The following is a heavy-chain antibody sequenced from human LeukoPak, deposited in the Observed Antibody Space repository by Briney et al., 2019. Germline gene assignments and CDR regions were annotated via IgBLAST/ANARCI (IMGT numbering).Heavy chain of an antibody. V-gene: IGHV4-34*01. CDR3: ARVLELVDY. CDR2: INHSGTT. J-gene: IGHJ4*02. D-gene: IGHD1-7*01. CDR1: GGSFRGYY. Sequence: PSETLSLTCAVYGGSFRGYYWSWIRQPPGKGLEWIGEINHSGTTNYNPSLKSRVTISVDTSKNQFSLKLSSVTAADTAVYYCARVLELVDYWGQGPLVTVSS.